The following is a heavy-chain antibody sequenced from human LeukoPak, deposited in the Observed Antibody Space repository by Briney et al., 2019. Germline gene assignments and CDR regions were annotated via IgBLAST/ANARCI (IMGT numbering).Heavy chain of an antibody. D-gene: IGHD3-3*01. V-gene: IGHV3-30*02. J-gene: IGHJ3*02. CDR2: IRYDGSNK. CDR1: GFTFSTYG. CDR3: ARDGRSITIFGVVTPGAFDI. Sequence: PGGSLRPSCTASGFTFSTYGMHWVRQAPGKGLEWVAFIRYDGSNKYYADSVKGRFTISRDNSKNTLYLQMNSLRAEDTAVYYCARDGRSITIFGVVTPGAFDIWGQGTMVTVSS.